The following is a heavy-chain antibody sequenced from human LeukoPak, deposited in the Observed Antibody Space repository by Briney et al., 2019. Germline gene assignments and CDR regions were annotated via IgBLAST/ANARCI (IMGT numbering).Heavy chain of an antibody. D-gene: IGHD2-15*01. CDR2: INPSGAGT. Sequence: ASVKVSCKASGYTFSTYYMHWLRQAPGHGLQWMGIINPSGAGTSYAQKFQGRVTMTRDTSTSTVYMELSSLRSEDTAVYYCARGAPVVVPSDYGPGYFRLWGQGTLVTVSS. CDR3: ARGAPVVVPSDYGPGYFRL. CDR1: GYTFSTYY. V-gene: IGHV1-46*01. J-gene: IGHJ1*01.